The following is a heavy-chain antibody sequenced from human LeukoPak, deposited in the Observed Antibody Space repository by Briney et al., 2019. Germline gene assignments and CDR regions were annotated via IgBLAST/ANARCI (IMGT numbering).Heavy chain of an antibody. Sequence: ASVTVSRKASGYSSTDYYVYWVRQAPGQGLEWMGWIKPNSGDTNYVQKFEGRVTMTRDTSISTAYMELSSLRSDDTAVYYCATKKYSGSFYAFWGQGTLVTVSS. D-gene: IGHD1-26*01. CDR1: GYSSTDYY. J-gene: IGHJ4*02. V-gene: IGHV1-2*02. CDR2: IKPNSGDT. CDR3: ATKKYSGSFYAF.